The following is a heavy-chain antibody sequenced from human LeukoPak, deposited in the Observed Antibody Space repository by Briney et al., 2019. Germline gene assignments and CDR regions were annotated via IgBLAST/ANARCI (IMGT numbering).Heavy chain of an antibody. CDR2: ISSSGSTI. Sequence: PGGSLRLSCAASGFTFSSYSMNWVRQAPGKGLEWVSYISSSGSTIYYADSVKGRFTISRDNAKNSLYLQMNSLRAEDTAVYYCARDTDTAMVTYFDYWGQGTLVTVSS. CDR1: GFTFSSYS. J-gene: IGHJ4*02. D-gene: IGHD5-18*01. V-gene: IGHV3-48*04. CDR3: ARDTDTAMVTYFDY.